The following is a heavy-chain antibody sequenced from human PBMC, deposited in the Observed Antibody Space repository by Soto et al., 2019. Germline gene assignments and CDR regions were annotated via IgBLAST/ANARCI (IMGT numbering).Heavy chain of an antibody. J-gene: IGHJ4*02. CDR2: IYWDDDK. V-gene: IGHV2-5*02. D-gene: IGHD6-19*01. Sequence: QITLKESGPTPVRPTQTLTLTCTFSGFSLSTRGVGVGWIRQPPGKALEWLGLIYWDDDKRYSPSLKSRLTITKDTSKNQVVLTMTNLDPVDTATYYCAHRGSSWQLDYWGQGTLVTVSS. CDR1: GFSLSTRGVG. CDR3: AHRGSSWQLDY.